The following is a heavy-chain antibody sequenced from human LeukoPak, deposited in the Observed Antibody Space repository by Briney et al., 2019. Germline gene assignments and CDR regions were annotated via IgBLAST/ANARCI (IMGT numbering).Heavy chain of an antibody. CDR2: LNPNSGGT. CDR3: ARDPRPYSGSYDY. CDR1: GYTFTGYY. V-gene: IGHV1-2*02. D-gene: IGHD1-26*01. J-gene: IGHJ4*02. Sequence: GASVKVSCKASGYTFTGYYMHWVRQAPGQGLEWMGWLNPNSGGTNYAQKFQGRVTMTRNTSISTAYMELSSLRSEDTAVYYCARDPRPYSGSYDYWGQGTLVTVSS.